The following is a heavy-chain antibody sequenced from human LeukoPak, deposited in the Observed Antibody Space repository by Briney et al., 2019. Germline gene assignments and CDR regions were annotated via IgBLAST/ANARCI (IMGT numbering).Heavy chain of an antibody. J-gene: IGHJ4*02. CDR2: IYYSGST. CDR3: ARETVSHFFDY. V-gene: IGHV4-30-4*08. Sequence: SETLSLTCTVSGGSISSGDYYWSWIRQPPGKGLEWIGYIYYSGSTYYNPSLKSRVTISVDTSKNQFSLKLSSVTAADTAVYYCARETVSHFFDYWGQGTLATVSS. CDR1: GGSISSGDYY.